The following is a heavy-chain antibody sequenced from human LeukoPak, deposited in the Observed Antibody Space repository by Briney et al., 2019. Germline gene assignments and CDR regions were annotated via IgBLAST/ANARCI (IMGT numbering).Heavy chain of an antibody. CDR1: GFTFSHAW. V-gene: IGHV3-15*01. Sequence: GGSLRLSCAASGFTFSHAWMSWVRQAPGKGLEWVGRIKSKTDGVTADYAAPVKGRFTISRDDSKNTLYLQMNSLKTEDTAVYYCAKIGRRYDFWTGYYEEEVDYMDVWGKGTTVTVSS. CDR3: AKIGRRYDFWTGYYEEEVDYMDV. J-gene: IGHJ6*03. CDR2: IKSKTDGVTA. D-gene: IGHD3-3*01.